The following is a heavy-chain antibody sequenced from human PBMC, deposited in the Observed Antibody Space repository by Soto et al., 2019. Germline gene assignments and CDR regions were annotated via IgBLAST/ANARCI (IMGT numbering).Heavy chain of an antibody. CDR3: AKTWIGYCSSTSCRTDAFDI. D-gene: IGHD2-2*01. J-gene: IGHJ3*02. Sequence: EVQLVESGGGLVQPGRSLRLSCAASGFTFDDYAMHWVRQAPGKGLEWVSGISWNSGRIGYADSVKGRFTISRDNAKNSLYLQMNSLRAEDTALYYCAKTWIGYCSSTSCRTDAFDIWGQGTMVTVSS. CDR2: ISWNSGRI. CDR1: GFTFDDYA. V-gene: IGHV3-9*01.